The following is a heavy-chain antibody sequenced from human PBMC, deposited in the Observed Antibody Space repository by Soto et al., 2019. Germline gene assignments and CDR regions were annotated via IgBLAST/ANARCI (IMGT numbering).Heavy chain of an antibody. V-gene: IGHV3-21*01. CDR3: ARDSWQQLTTRFVY. CDR1: GFTFSSYS. CDR2: ISSSSSYI. J-gene: IGHJ4*01. D-gene: IGHD6-13*01. Sequence: PGGSLRLFCAASGFTFSSYSMNWVRQAPGKGLECVSSISSSSSYIYYADSVKGRFTISIDNAKNSPYLQMNSLRAEDTAVYYCARDSWQQLTTRFVYCVQGTLVPVYS.